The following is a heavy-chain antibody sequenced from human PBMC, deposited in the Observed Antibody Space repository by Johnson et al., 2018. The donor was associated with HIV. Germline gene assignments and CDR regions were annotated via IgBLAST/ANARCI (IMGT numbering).Heavy chain of an antibody. CDR1: GFTFSSYG. CDR2: IWYDGSNQ. J-gene: IGHJ3*01. CDR3: AKVRSGYTEIDAFDV. D-gene: IGHD3-22*01. V-gene: IGHV3-30*18. Sequence: QVQLVESGGGVVQPGRSLRLSCAASGFTFSSYGMHWVRQAPGKGLEWVAVIWYDGSNQYYADSVTGRFTFSSDNSKDTLYLQMNGLRAEDTAVYFCAKVRSGYTEIDAFDVWGQGTTVTVSS.